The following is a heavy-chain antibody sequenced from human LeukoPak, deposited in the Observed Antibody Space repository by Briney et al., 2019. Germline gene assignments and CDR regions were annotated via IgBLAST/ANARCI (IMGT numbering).Heavy chain of an antibody. J-gene: IGHJ4*02. CDR3: ASGPRLWFGELTLDS. CDR1: GVPISSYY. CDR2: VYYSGST. V-gene: IGHV4-59*01. Sequence: SSETLSLTCTVSGVPISSYYWMWIGQPPRKELEGIGYVYYSGSTHHHPSVTSRVTISVDTYKNEFSLHVSSVTAADTAVYYCASGPRLWFGELTLDSWGQGTLVTVSS. D-gene: IGHD3-10*01.